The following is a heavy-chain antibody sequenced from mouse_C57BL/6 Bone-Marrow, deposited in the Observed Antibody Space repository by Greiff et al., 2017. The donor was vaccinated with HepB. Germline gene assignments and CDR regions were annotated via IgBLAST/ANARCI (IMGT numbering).Heavy chain of an antibody. V-gene: IGHV1-78*01. CDR2: IYPRDGST. J-gene: IGHJ2*01. Sequence: VQLQQSDAELVKPGASVKISCKVSGYTFTDHTINWMKQRPEQGLEWIGYIYPRDGSTKYNEKLKGKATLTADKSSNKAYMQLNRLTTEDSAVYFCARWRQYFDYWGQGTTLTVSS. D-gene: IGHD3-2*01. CDR1: GYTFTDHT. CDR3: ARWRQYFDY.